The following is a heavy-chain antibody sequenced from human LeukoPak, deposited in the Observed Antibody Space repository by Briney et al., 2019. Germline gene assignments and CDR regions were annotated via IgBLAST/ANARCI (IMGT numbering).Heavy chain of an antibody. J-gene: IGHJ5*02. CDR2: IEQDGSEK. V-gene: IGHV3-7*01. CDR3: ARDDCSSISCYHNWFDP. CDR1: GFTFSSYW. D-gene: IGHD2-2*01. Sequence: QPGGSLRLSCAASGFTFSSYWMSRVRQAPGKGLEWVANIEQDGSEKYYVDSVKGRFTISRENAKNSLYLQMNSLRAEDTAVYYCARDDCSSISCYHNWFDPWGQGTLVTVSS.